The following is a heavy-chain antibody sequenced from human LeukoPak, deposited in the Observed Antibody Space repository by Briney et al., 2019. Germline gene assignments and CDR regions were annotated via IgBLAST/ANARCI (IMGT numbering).Heavy chain of an antibody. CDR1: GYTFTGYY. CDR3: ARAYYDFWSDLRGY. V-gene: IGHV1-2*06. CDR2: IIPNSGGT. D-gene: IGHD3-3*01. J-gene: IGHJ4*02. Sequence: ASVKVSCKASGYTFTGYYMHWVRQAPGQGLEWMGRIIPNSGGTNYAQKFQGRVTMTRDTSISTAYMELSRLRSDDTAVYYCARAYYDFWSDLRGYWGQGTLVTVSS.